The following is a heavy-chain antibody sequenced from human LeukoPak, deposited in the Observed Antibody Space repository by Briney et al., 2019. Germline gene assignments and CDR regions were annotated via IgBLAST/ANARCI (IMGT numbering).Heavy chain of an antibody. Sequence: PGGSLRLSCAASGFTFSSYAMSWVRQAPGKGLEWVSSISSSSSYIYYADSVKGRFTISRDNAKNSLYLQMNSLRAEDTAVYYCARDLTTDIKFDYWGQGTLVTVSS. CDR1: GFTFSSYA. D-gene: IGHD4-11*01. CDR3: ARDLTTDIKFDY. V-gene: IGHV3-21*01. J-gene: IGHJ4*02. CDR2: ISSSSSYI.